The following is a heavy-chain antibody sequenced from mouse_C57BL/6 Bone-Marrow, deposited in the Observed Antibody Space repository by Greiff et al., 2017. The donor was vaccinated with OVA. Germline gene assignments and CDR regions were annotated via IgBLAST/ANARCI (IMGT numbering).Heavy chain of an antibody. J-gene: IGHJ3*01. CDR3: ARPLNWDWFAY. CDR2: ISSGGSYT. Sequence: EVTLVESGGDLVKPGGSLKLSCAASGFTFSSYGMSWVRQTPDKRLEWVATISSGGSYTYYPDSVKGRFTISRDNAKNTLYLQMSSLKSEDTAMYYCARPLNWDWFAYWGQGTLVTVSA. V-gene: IGHV5-6*02. CDR1: GFTFSSYG. D-gene: IGHD4-1*01.